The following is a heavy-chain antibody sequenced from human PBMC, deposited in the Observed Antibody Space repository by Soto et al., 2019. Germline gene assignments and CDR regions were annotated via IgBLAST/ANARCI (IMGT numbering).Heavy chain of an antibody. Sequence: PGGSRRRSWAASGFTFSNYCMHWVRQAPGKGLVWVARIDDDGTTTHYADSVKGRFTISRDNAKTTLYLQMNSLRAEDTAVYYCARDKSGPADYWGQGTLVTVSS. CDR3: ARDKSGPADY. CDR1: GFTFSNYC. D-gene: IGHD5-12*01. CDR2: IDDDGTTT. J-gene: IGHJ4*02. V-gene: IGHV3-74*01.